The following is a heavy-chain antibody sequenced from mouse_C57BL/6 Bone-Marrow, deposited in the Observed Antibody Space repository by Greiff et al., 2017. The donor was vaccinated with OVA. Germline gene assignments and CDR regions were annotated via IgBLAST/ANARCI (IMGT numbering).Heavy chain of an antibody. CDR1: GYSFTGYY. CDR2: INPSTGGT. Sequence: EVQRVESGPELVKPGASVKISCKASGYSFTGYYMNWVKQSPEKSLEWIGEINPSTGGTTYNQKFKAKATLTVDKSSSTAYMQLKSLTSEDSAVYYCATDYDGDYYAMDYWGQGTSVTVSS. CDR3: ATDYDGDYYAMDY. J-gene: IGHJ4*01. D-gene: IGHD2-4*01. V-gene: IGHV1-42*01.